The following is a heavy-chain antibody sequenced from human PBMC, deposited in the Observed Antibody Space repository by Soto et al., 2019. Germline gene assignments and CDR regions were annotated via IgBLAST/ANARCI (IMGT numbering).Heavy chain of an antibody. CDR1: GVSITSGDYY. CDR3: ARARVRMTNWFDP. J-gene: IGHJ5*02. Sequence: QVQLQESGPGLVKSSQTLSLTCTVSGVSITSGDYYWSWIRQPPGKGLECIGYIHYRGNTYYNPSLESRAAISVDTSKNQFSLNLTSVTAADTAVYYCARARVRMTNWFDPWGQGTLVTVSS. D-gene: IGHD3-10*01. V-gene: IGHV4-30-4*01. CDR2: IHYRGNT.